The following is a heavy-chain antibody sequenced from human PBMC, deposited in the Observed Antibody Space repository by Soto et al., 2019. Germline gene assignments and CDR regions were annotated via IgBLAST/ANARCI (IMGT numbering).Heavy chain of an antibody. J-gene: IGHJ5*02. V-gene: IGHV4-38-2*01. CDR2: MYHSGST. CDR1: GYSISSGYY. Sequence: PSETLSLTCAVSGYSISSGYYWGWIRQPPGKGLEWIGSMYHSGSTDYNPSLKSRITISVDTSKNQFSLKLRSVTAADTAVYFCARDFERSAIGPWGQGTSVTVSS. CDR3: ARDFERSAIGP. D-gene: IGHD3-9*01.